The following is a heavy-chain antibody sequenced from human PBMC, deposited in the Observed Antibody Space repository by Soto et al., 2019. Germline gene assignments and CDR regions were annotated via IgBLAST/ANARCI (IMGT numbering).Heavy chain of an antibody. D-gene: IGHD2-21*02. CDR3: ARGPHLAYCGGDCHWYLDL. CDR1: GYTFTTYA. Sequence: ASVKVSCKASGYTFTTYAMHWVRQAPGQRLEWMGWINAGNGNTKYSQKFQGRVTITRDTSARTVYMELSSLRSEDTTVYYCARGPHLAYCGGDCHWYLDLWGRGTLVTVYS. CDR2: INAGNGNT. J-gene: IGHJ2*01. V-gene: IGHV1-3*01.